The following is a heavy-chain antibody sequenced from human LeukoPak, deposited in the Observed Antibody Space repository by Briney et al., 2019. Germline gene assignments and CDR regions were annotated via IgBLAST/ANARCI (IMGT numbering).Heavy chain of an antibody. J-gene: IGHJ4*02. Sequence: GGSLRLSCAASGFNFNNYWMTWVRQAPGKGLEWVATIKSDGSEKYYVDSVKGRFTISRDNTQKSLSLQMDSLRPEDTAVYFCARGRYCTSGSCYFDYWGQGTLVTVSS. CDR3: ARGRYCTSGSCYFDY. V-gene: IGHV3-7*01. D-gene: IGHD2-8*01. CDR1: GFNFNNYW. CDR2: IKSDGSEK.